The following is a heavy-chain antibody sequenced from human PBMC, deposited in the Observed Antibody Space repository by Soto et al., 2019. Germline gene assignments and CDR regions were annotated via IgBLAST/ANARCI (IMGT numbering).Heavy chain of an antibody. CDR1: GYAFTMFY. J-gene: IGHJ5*02. CDR2: INADGGRT. Sequence: VQLVQSGAEVREPGASVMLSCKTSGYAFTMFYMSWVRQAPGQGLEWMGSINADGGRTTYAQNFQGRLTMTSDTSTGTIYMELSSLKSDDTAVYYCARAMAAADKCEGRFWFAPWGQGALVTVSS. D-gene: IGHD6-25*01. V-gene: IGHV1-46*03. CDR3: ARAMAAADKCEGRFWFAP.